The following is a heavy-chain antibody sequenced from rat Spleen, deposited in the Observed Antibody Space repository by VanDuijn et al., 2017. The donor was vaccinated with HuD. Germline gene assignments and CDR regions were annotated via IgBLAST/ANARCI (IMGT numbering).Heavy chain of an antibody. CDR3: VRHGYTRYYFDY. CDR1: GFTFDDYG. J-gene: IGHJ2*01. V-gene: IGHV5-36*01. CDR2: INWGGRNT. Sequence: EVKLVASGGGLVQPGRSLKLSCAASGFTFDDYGMAWVRQAPKNGLEWVASINWGGRNTYYPDNVKGRFTISRDNAKNALYLQMNNLRSEDTATYYCVRHGYTRYYFDYWGQGVMVTVSS. D-gene: IGHD1-9*01.